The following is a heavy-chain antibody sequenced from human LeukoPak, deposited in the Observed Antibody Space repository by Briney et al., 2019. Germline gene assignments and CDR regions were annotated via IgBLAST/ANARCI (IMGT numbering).Heavy chain of an antibody. J-gene: IGHJ4*02. CDR1: GFTFSRYG. CDR3: AKDHYGSGSYIDY. CDR2: IWYDGSNK. D-gene: IGHD3-10*01. Sequence: PGRSLRLSCAASGFTFSRYGMHWVRQAPGKGLEWVAVIWYDGSNKYYADSVKGRFTISRDNSKNTLYLQMNSLRAEDTAVYYCAKDHYGSGSYIDYWGQGTLVTVSS. V-gene: IGHV3-33*06.